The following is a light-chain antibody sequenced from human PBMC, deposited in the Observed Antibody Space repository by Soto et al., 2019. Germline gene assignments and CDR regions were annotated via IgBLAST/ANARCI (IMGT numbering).Light chain of an antibody. V-gene: IGKV3-11*01. Sequence: EIVLTQSTATLSLSRGEGATVSCRASQSVNIQFAWYQQKPGQAPRLLIYDASNRAAGIPARFSGSGSGADFTLTSSSLEPEDFAVYYCQQRITWPPTFGQGTRLEIK. CDR3: QQRITWPPT. J-gene: IGKJ5*01. CDR1: QSVNIQ. CDR2: DAS.